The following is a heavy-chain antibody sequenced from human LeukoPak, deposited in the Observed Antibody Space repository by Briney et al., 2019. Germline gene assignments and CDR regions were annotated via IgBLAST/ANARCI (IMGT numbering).Heavy chain of an antibody. D-gene: IGHD2/OR15-2a*01. CDR1: GGIFSSYA. V-gene: IGHV1-69*06. Sequence: ASVKVSCKASGGIFSSYAISWVRQAPGQGLEWMGGIIPIFGTANYAQKFQGRVTITADKSTSTAYMELSSLRSEDTAVYYCARGSMSYYYMDVWGKGTTVTVSS. CDR2: IIPIFGTA. CDR3: ARGSMSYYYMDV. J-gene: IGHJ6*03.